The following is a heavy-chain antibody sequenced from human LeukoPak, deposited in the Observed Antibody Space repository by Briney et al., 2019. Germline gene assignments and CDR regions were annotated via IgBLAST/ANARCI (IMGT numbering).Heavy chain of an antibody. CDR2: IKQDGSEK. CDR1: GFTFSSYW. J-gene: IGHJ4*02. CDR3: ARDGVSLWSGYSY. D-gene: IGHD3-3*01. Sequence: PGGSLRLSCAASGFTFSSYWMSWVRQAPGKGLEWVANIKQDGSEKYYVDSVKGRFTISRDNAKNSLYLQMNSLRAEDTAVYYCARDGVSLWSGYSYWGQGTLVTVSS. V-gene: IGHV3-7*01.